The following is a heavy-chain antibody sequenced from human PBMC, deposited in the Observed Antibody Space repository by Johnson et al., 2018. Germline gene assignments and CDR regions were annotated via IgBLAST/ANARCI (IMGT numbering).Heavy chain of an antibody. V-gene: IGHV3-9*01. CDR2: ISWNSGSI. CDR3: AKCGDSSSWWCYYGMDV. Sequence: EVQLVESGGGLVQPGRSLRLSCAASGFTFDDYAMHWVRQAPGKGLEWVSGISWNSGSIGYADSVKGRFTISRDNAKNSLYLQMNRLRAEDPALYYCAKCGDSSSWWCYYGMDVWGQGTTVTVSS. D-gene: IGHD6-13*01. CDR1: GFTFDDYA. J-gene: IGHJ6*02.